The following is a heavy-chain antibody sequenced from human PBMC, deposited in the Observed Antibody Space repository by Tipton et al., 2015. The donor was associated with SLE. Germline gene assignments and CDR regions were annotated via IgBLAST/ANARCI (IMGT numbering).Heavy chain of an antibody. Sequence: SLRLSCAASGFTFSSYSMNWVRQAPGKGLEWVSSISSSSSYIYYADSVKGRFTISRDNAKNTLYLQMNSLRAEDTAVYYCAKTYSSSSYYYYYGMDVWGQGTTVTVSS. CDR1: GFTFSSYS. V-gene: IGHV3-21*01. CDR2: ISSSSSYI. D-gene: IGHD6-6*01. CDR3: AKTYSSSSYYYYYGMDV. J-gene: IGHJ6*02.